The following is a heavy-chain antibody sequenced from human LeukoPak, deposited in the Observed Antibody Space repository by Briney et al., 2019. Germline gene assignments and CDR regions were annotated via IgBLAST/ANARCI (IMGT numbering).Heavy chain of an antibody. V-gene: IGHV4-59*01. J-gene: IGHJ3*02. Sequence: SETLSLTCTVSGGSISSYYWSWIRQPPGKGLEWIGYIYYSGSTNYNPSLKSRVTISVDTSNNQFSLKLSSVTAADTAVYYCARLRAGDAFDIWGQGTMVTVSS. CDR1: GGSISSYY. CDR2: IYYSGST. CDR3: ARLRAGDAFDI.